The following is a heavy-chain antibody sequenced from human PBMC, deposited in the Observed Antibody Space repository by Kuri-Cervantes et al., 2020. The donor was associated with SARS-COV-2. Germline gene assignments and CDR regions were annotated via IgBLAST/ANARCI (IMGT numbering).Heavy chain of an antibody. Sequence: GESLKISCAASGFTFSSYGMHWVRQAPGKGLEWVAFIRYDGSNKYYADSVEGRFTISRDNAKNTLSLQMNSLSAEDTAVYFCARVETSHYSSYYMDVWGKGTTVTVSS. CDR3: ARVETSHYSSYYMDV. CDR2: IRYDGSNK. CDR1: GFTFSSYG. J-gene: IGHJ6*03. V-gene: IGHV3-30*02.